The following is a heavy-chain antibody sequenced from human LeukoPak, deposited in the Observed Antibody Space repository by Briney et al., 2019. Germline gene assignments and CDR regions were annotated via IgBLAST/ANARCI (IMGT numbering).Heavy chain of an antibody. J-gene: IGHJ4*02. CDR1: GFTFSSYS. CDR3: AKDPSQRITIFGVVIPYFDY. V-gene: IGHV3-23*01. Sequence: PGGSLRLSCAASGFTFSSYSMNWVRQAPGKGLEWVSAISGSGGSTYYADSVKGRFTISRDNSKNTLYLQMNSLRAEDTAVYYCAKDPSQRITIFGVVIPYFDYWGQGTLVTVSS. CDR2: ISGSGGST. D-gene: IGHD3-3*01.